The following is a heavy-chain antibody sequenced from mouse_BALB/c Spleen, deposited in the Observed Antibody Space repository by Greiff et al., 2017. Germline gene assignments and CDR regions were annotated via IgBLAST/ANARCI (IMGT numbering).Heavy chain of an antibody. CDR2: IWGDGST. CDR1: GFSLTGYG. V-gene: IGHV2-6-7*01. Sequence: AKLMESGPGLVAPSQSLSITCTVSGFSLTGYGVNWVRQPPGKGLEWLGMIWGDGSTDYNSALKSRLSISKDNSKSQVFLKMNSLQTDDTARYYCARDRGDYYYAMDYWGQGTSVTVSS. D-gene: IGHD2-13*01. CDR3: ARDRGDYYYAMDY. J-gene: IGHJ4*01.